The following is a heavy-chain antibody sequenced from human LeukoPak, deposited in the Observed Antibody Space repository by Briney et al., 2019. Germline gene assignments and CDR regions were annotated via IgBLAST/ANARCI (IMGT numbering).Heavy chain of an antibody. CDR1: GYTFTSYG. J-gene: IGHJ4*02. Sequence: ASVKVSCKASGYTFTSYGISWVRQAPGQGLERMGWISAYNGNTNYAQKLQGRVTMTTDTSTSTAYMELRSLRSDDTAVYYCARAPRYSSGWYPFDYWGQGTLVTVSS. V-gene: IGHV1-18*01. D-gene: IGHD6-19*01. CDR2: ISAYNGNT. CDR3: ARAPRYSSGWYPFDY.